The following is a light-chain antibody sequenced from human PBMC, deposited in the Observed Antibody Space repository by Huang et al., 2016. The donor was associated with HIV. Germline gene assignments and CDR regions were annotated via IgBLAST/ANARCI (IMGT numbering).Light chain of an antibody. V-gene: IGKV1-5*01. Sequence: DIQMTQSPSTLSASVGDRVTITCRASQSVTTWLAWDQQKPGKAPKLLIYYVSSLESGVPSRFSGSGSWTEFTLTISSRQPDEFATYYCQQYDGYPWTFGQGTKVEIK. CDR2: YVS. CDR1: QSVTTW. CDR3: QQYDGYPWT. J-gene: IGKJ1*01.